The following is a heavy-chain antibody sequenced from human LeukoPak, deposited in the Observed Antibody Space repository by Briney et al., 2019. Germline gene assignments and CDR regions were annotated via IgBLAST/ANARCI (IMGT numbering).Heavy chain of an antibody. CDR2: INSDGSST. CDR1: GFTFSSYW. V-gene: IGHV3-74*01. CDR3: ARDPAYYDSSGLTDY. J-gene: IGHJ4*02. D-gene: IGHD3-22*01. Sequence: GGSLRLSCAASGFTFSSYWMHWVRQAPGKGLVWVSHINSDGSSTSYADSVKGRFTISRDNAKNTLYLQMNSLRVEDTAVYYCARDPAYYDSSGLTDYWGQGTLVTVSS.